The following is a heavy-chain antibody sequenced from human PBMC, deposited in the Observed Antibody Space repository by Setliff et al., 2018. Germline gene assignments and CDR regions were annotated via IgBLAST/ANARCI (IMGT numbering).Heavy chain of an antibody. CDR1: GGSISSGSYY. Sequence: PSETLSLTCTVSGGSISSGSYYWTWIRQPAGKGLEWTGHFYTSGITSYNPSLKSRVTISVDTSKNQLYLSLTSVSVADTAMYYCARSHYYASGNSHYYYMDVWGKGTAVTVSS. V-gene: IGHV4-61*09. J-gene: IGHJ6*03. D-gene: IGHD3-10*01. CDR2: FYTSGIT. CDR3: ARSHYYASGNSHYYYMDV.